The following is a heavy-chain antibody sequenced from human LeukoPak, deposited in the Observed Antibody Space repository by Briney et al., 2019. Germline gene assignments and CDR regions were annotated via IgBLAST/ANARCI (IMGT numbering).Heavy chain of an antibody. CDR3: ARARSAWYMDY. J-gene: IGHJ4*02. V-gene: IGHV3-48*02. D-gene: IGHD6-19*01. Sequence: TGGSLRLSCAASGFTFSSYSINWVRQAPGKGLEWVSFITAYSSSIFYAYSVKGRFTISRDNAKNLVYLQMNSLRDDDTAVYYCARARSAWYMDYWGQGTLVTVSS. CDR1: GFTFSSYS. CDR2: ITAYSSSI.